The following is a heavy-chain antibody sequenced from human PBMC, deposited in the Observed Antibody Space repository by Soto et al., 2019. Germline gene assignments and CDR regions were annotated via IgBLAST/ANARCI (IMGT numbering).Heavy chain of an antibody. CDR1: GFTFSNYA. D-gene: IGHD1-1*01. CDR3: ARDWNCDTCPCLDV. V-gene: IGHV3-23*01. CDR2: FAGGGAST. Sequence: EVQLLESGGGLVQPGGSLRLSCAASGFTFSNYALTWVRQFPGKGLEWVSTFAGGGASTYYADSVKGRFTISRDNSKTTLFLEMNRQRDEDTATYYCARDWNCDTCPCLDVWGQGTTVTVSS. J-gene: IGHJ6*02.